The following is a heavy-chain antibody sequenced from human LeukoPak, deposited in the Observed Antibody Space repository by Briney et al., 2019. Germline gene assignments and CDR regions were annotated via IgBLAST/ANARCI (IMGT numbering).Heavy chain of an antibody. Sequence: SQTLSLTCTVSGGSISSGGYFWSWIRQLPGKGPEWIGYIHYSGSTDYNPSLKSRVSISVDTFKNQFSLELTSVTAADTAVYYCAREVSSSSSWTNWFDPWGQGTLVTVSS. CDR2: IHYSGST. CDR1: GGSISSGGYF. CDR3: AREVSSSSSWTNWFDP. J-gene: IGHJ5*02. V-gene: IGHV4-31*03. D-gene: IGHD6-13*01.